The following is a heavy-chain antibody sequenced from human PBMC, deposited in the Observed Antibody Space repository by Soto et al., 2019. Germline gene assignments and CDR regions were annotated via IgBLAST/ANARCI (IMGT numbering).Heavy chain of an antibody. J-gene: IGHJ4*02. CDR3: ARASYSNFTGFDY. CDR2: IYPGDSDT. CDR1: GYSFTSYW. V-gene: IGHV5-51*01. Sequence: NPGESLKISCKGSGYSFTSYWIGWVRQMPGKGLEWMGIIYPGDSDTRYSPSFQGQVTISADKSISTAYLQWSSLKASDTAMYYCARASYSNFTGFDYWGQGTLVTGS. D-gene: IGHD4-4*01.